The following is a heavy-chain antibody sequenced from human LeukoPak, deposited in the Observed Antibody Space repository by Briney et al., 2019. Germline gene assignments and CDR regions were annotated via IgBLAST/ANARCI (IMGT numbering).Heavy chain of an antibody. D-gene: IGHD6-19*01. CDR1: GGSISSSSYY. J-gene: IGHJ6*03. V-gene: IGHV4-39*01. CDR3: ARSYSSGWYRGYCYYMDV. Sequence: SETLSLTCTVSGGSISSSSYYWGWIRQPPGKGLEWIGSIYYSGSTYYNPSLKSRVTISVDTSKNQFSLKLSSVTAADTAVYYCARSYSSGWYRGYCYYMDVWGKGTTVTVSS. CDR2: IYYSGST.